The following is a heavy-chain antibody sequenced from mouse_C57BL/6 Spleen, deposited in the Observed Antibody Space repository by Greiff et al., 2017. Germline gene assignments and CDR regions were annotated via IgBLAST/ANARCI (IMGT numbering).Heavy chain of an antibody. CDR3: ARSGDYYDYYAMDY. CDR2: IYPGDGDT. CDR1: GYAFSSYW. Sequence: VQLQQSGAELVKPGASVKISCKASGYAFSSYWMNWVKQRPGKGLEWIEQIYPGDGDTNYNGKFKGKATLTADKSSSTAYMQLSRLTSEDSAVYFCARSGDYYDYYAMDYWGQGTSVTVSS. J-gene: IGHJ4*01. D-gene: IGHD1-1*01. V-gene: IGHV1-80*01.